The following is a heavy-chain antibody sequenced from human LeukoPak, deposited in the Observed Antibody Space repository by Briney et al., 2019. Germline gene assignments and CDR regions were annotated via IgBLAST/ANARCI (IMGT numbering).Heavy chain of an antibody. CDR3: ARTLFTATGYFDY. D-gene: IGHD5-24*01. V-gene: IGHV4-34*01. CDR2: INHSGST. J-gene: IGHJ4*02. CDR1: GGSFSGYY. Sequence: KSSETLSLTCAVYGGSFSGYYWSWIRQPPGKGLEWIGEINHSGSTNYNPSLKSRVTISVDTSKNQFSLKLSSVTAADTAVYYCARTLFTATGYFDYWGQGTLVTVSS.